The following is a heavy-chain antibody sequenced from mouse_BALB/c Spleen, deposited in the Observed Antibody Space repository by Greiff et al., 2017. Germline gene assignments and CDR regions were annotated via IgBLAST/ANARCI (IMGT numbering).Heavy chain of an antibody. CDR1: GFTFSSYA. Sequence: EVKLMESGGGLVKPGGSLKLSCAASGFTFSSYAMSWVRQSPEKRLEWVAEISSGGSYTYYPDTVTGRFTISRDNAKNTLYLEMSSLRSEDTAMYYCARFYYDYEGFLSYAMDYWGQGTSVTVSS. D-gene: IGHD2-4*01. J-gene: IGHJ4*01. CDR2: ISSGGSYT. CDR3: ARFYYDYEGFLSYAMDY. V-gene: IGHV5-9-4*01.